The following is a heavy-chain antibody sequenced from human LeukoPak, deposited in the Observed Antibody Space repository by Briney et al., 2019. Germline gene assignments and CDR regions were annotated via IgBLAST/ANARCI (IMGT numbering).Heavy chain of an antibody. Sequence: SETLSLTCTVSGSSVSNYYWNWIRQPPGKGLEWFGHISYSGSTIYNPSLNSRVTISLDTSKNQFSLNLNSVTAADTAVYYCARRVLMSSAGVPDTWLDPWGQGTLVTVSS. CDR3: ARRVLMSSAGVPDTWLDP. D-gene: IGHD6-19*01. V-gene: IGHV4-59*08. J-gene: IGHJ5*02. CDR2: ISYSGST. CDR1: GSSVSNYY.